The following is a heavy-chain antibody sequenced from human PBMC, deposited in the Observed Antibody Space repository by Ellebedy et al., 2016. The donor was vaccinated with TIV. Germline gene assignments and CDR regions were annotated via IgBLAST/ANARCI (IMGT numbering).Heavy chain of an antibody. J-gene: IGHJ6*02. D-gene: IGHD3-10*01. V-gene: IGHV3-33*01. CDR1: GFTFSSYG. CDR3: AREPMVRGVIRRGYAMDV. Sequence: GESLKISXAASGFTFSSYGMHWVRQALGKGLEWVAVIWYDGSNKYYADSVKGRFTISRDNSKNTLYLQMNSLRAEDTAVYYCAREPMVRGVIRRGYAMDVWGQGTTVTVSS. CDR2: IWYDGSNK.